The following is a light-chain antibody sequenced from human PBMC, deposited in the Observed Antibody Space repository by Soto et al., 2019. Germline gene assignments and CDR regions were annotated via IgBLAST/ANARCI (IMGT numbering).Light chain of an antibody. CDR1: QSVSNNY. CDR3: QQYGSSAPGLA. V-gene: IGKV3-20*01. CDR2: GAS. J-gene: IGKJ5*01. Sequence: RSPANRSLSLGERATRSWRASQSVSNNYLAWDQQKPGQAPRLLIYGASNRATGIPDRFSGSGSGTGFSLCISRLEPEDFAVYYFQQYGSSAPGLAVGPGTRFDIK.